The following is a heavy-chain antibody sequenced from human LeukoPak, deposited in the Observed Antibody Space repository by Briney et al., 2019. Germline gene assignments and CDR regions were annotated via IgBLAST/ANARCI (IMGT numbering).Heavy chain of an antibody. J-gene: IGHJ5*02. CDR3: ARTYSSSSYWFDP. CDR1: GGSISTYY. CDR2: IYYSGTT. V-gene: IGHV4-59*08. D-gene: IGHD6-6*01. Sequence: PSETLSLTCTVPGGSISTYYWSWIRQPPGKGLECIGFIYYSGTTNYNPSLKSRVTISVDTSKNQFSMKLSSVTAADTAVYYCARTYSSSSYWFDPWGQGTLVTVSS.